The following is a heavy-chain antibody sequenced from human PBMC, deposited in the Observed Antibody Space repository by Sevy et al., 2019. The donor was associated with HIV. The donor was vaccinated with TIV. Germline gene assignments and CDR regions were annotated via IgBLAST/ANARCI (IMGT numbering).Heavy chain of an antibody. Sequence: GSLRLSCAASGFTFSKYSMSWVRQPPGKGLEWVSTLSFGCGEINYADSVKGRFTISRDNSKSSVYLQMINLRPEDTAVYYCAREGCTKPHDYWGQGTLVTVSS. V-gene: IGHV3-23*01. J-gene: IGHJ4*02. CDR3: AREGCTKPHDY. CDR1: GFTFSKYS. D-gene: IGHD2-8*01. CDR2: LSFGCGEI.